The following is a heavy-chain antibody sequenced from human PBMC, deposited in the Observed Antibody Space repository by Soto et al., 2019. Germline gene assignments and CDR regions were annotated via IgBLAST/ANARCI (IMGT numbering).Heavy chain of an antibody. D-gene: IGHD3-3*01. V-gene: IGHV4-34*01. CDR3: AREARITIFGVVITGTWFNP. J-gene: IGHJ5*02. CDR2: INHSGST. CDR1: GGSFSGYY. Sequence: SETLSLTCAVYGGSFSGYYWSWIRQPPGKGLEWIGEINHSGSTNYNPSLKSRVTISVDTSKNQFSLKLSSVTAADTAVYYCAREARITIFGVVITGTWFNPWGQGTLVTVSS.